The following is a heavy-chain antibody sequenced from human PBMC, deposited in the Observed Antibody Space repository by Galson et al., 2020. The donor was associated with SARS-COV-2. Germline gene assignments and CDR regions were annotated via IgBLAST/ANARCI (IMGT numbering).Heavy chain of an antibody. V-gene: IGHV2-5*02. D-gene: IGHD3-16*01. Sequence: SGPTLVKPTQTLTLTCTFSGFSISTNGVGVGWIRQPPGEALEWLALIYWDGDERYRPSLKSKLTITKDTSKNQVVLTMANMDSVDTATYYCAHTMLLPGRKPYYFDYWGQGNLVTVSS. J-gene: IGHJ4*02. CDR3: AHTMLLPGRKPYYFDY. CDR1: GFSISTNGVG. CDR2: IYWDGDE.